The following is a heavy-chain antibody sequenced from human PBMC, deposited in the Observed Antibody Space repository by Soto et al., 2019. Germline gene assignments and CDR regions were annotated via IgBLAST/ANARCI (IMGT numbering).Heavy chain of an antibody. V-gene: IGHV4-38-2*01. J-gene: IGHJ6*02. CDR1: GYSISSGYY. CDR3: ATKKPMMGDILTITFHYYYYGMDV. Sequence: SETLSLTCAVSGYSISSGYYWGWIRQPPGKGLEWIGSIYHSGSTYYNPSLKSRVTISVDTSKNQFSLKLSSVTAADTAVYYCATKKPMMGDILTITFHYYYYGMDVWGQGTTVTVSS. CDR2: IYHSGST. D-gene: IGHD3-9*01.